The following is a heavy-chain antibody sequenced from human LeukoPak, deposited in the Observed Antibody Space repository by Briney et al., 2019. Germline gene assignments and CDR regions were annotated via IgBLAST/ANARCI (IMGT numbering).Heavy chain of an antibody. CDR2: MYYRGNT. CDR3: ARFYYDSSGYYPFLDY. CDR1: GGSISTITYY. D-gene: IGHD3-22*01. J-gene: IGHJ4*02. Sequence: PSETLSLTCTVSGGSISTITYYWGWIRQPPGKGLEWVGHMYYRGNTFYNPSLKSRVTISVDTSKNQFSLKLRSVTAADTAVYYCARFYYDSSGYYPFLDYWGQGILVTVSS. V-gene: IGHV4-39*07.